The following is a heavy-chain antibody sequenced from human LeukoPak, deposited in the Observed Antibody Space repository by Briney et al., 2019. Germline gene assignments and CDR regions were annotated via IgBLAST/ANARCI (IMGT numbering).Heavy chain of an antibody. CDR1: GFTFSSYG. CDR2: IWYDGSNK. V-gene: IGHV3-33*06. D-gene: IGHD3-22*01. Sequence: PGGSLRLSCAASGFTFSSYGMHWVRQAPGKGLEWVAVIWYDGSNKYYADSVKGRFTISRDNSKNTLYLQMNSLRAEDTAVYYCAKEGRGWYYYDSSGPDYWGQGTLVTVSS. J-gene: IGHJ4*02. CDR3: AKEGRGWYYYDSSGPDY.